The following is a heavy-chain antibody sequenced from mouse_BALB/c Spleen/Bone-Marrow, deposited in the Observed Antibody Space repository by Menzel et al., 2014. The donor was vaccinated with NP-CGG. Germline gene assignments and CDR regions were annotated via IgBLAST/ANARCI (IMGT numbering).Heavy chain of an antibody. V-gene: IGHV14-3*02. Sequence: DVKLQESGAELVKPGASVKLSCTASGFNIKDTYMHWVKERPEQGLEWIGRIDPANGNTKYDPKFQGKATITADTSSNTAYLQLSSLTSVDTAVYYCAYGSSYDYFDYWGQGTTLTVSS. CDR3: AYGSSYDYFDY. J-gene: IGHJ2*01. CDR2: IDPANGNT. D-gene: IGHD1-1*01. CDR1: GFNIKDTY.